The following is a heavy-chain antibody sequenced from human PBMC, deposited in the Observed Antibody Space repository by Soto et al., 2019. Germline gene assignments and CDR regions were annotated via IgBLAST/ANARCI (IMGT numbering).Heavy chain of an antibody. V-gene: IGHV3-23*01. CDR1: GFRFSSYS. CDR2: STATGDRT. D-gene: IGHD3-22*01. J-gene: IGHJ4*02. Sequence: GGSLRLSCADSGFRFSSYSMSWVRQTPGKGLEWVAASTATGDRTYYADSVTGRFTISRDNSKKTHYLQMTSLRAEDTAMYYCATMNGYFEYWRQGPPVTVSS. CDR3: ATMNGYFEY.